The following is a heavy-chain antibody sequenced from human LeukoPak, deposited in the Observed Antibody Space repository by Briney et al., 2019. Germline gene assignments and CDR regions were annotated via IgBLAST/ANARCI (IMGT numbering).Heavy chain of an antibody. D-gene: IGHD6-13*01. J-gene: IGHJ4*02. CDR3: ARQRIAAAGTDY. V-gene: IGHV4-39*07. CDR1: GGSISSSSYY. Sequence: PSETLSLTCTVSGGSISSSSYYWGWIRQPPGKGLEWIGSIYYSGSTYYNPSLKSRVTISVDTPKNQFSLKLSSVTAADTAVYYCARQRIAAAGTDYWGQGTLVTVSS. CDR2: IYYSGST.